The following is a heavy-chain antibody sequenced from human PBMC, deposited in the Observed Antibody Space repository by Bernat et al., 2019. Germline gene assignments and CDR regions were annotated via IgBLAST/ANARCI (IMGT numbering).Heavy chain of an antibody. D-gene: IGHD4-11*01. V-gene: IGHV3-23*01. CDR2: ISDSGAYR. J-gene: IGHJ3*01. CDR3: AKDPQYETTL. CDR1: GFTFSAYA. Sequence: EAHLLESGGDSAQPGGSLRLSCEASGFTFSAYAMTWVRQAPGKGLEWVSTISDSGAYRNYTDSVEGRFSISRDNSRNTLYLQMHSLRVEDAAIDYCAKDPQYETTLWGQGTMVIVSS.